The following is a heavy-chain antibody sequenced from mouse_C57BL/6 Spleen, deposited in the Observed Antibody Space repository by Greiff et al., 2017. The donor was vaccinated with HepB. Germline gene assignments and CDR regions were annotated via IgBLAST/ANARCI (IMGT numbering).Heavy chain of an antibody. CDR1: GYTFTSYW. J-gene: IGHJ4*01. Sequence: QVQLQQSGAELVMPGASVKLSCKASGYTFTSYWMHWVKQRPGQGLEWIGEIDPSDSYTNYNQKFKGKSTLTVDKSSSTAYMQLSSLTSEDSAVYYCARNYYGSRDAMDYWGQGTSVTVSS. D-gene: IGHD1-1*01. CDR3: ARNYYGSRDAMDY. CDR2: IDPSDSYT. V-gene: IGHV1-69*01.